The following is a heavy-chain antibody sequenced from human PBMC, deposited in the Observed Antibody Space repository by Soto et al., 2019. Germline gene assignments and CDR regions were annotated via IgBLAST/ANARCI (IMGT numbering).Heavy chain of an antibody. V-gene: IGHV4-34*01. CDR2: INHSGST. D-gene: IGHD4-17*01. CDR1: GGSFSGYY. Sequence: QVQLQQWGAGLLKPSETLSLTCAVYGGSFSGYYWSWIRQPPGKGLEWIGEINHSGSTNYNPSLKRRVTISVDTSKNQFSLKLSSVTAADTAVYYCARARIDYGDYTPWYFDLWGRGTLVTVSS. J-gene: IGHJ2*01. CDR3: ARARIDYGDYTPWYFDL.